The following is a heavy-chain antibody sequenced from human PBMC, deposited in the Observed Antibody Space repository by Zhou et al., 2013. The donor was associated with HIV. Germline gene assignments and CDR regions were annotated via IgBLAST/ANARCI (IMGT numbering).Heavy chain of an antibody. CDR2: INPNSGGT. V-gene: IGHV1-2*02. CDR1: GYTFTGSY. J-gene: IGHJ2*01. Sequence: QVQLVQSGAEVKKPGASVKVSCKASGYTFTGSYMHWVRQAPGQGLEWMGWINPNSGGTNYAQKFQGRVTMTRDTSISTAFMELRSLRSDDTALYYCARGVVVAATRYFDLWGRGTLVTVSS. D-gene: IGHD2-15*01. CDR3: ARGVVVAATRYFDL.